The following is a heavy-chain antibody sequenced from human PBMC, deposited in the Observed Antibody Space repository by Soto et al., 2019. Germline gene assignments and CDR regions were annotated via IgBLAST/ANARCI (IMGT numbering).Heavy chain of an antibody. J-gene: IGHJ5*02. D-gene: IGHD1-26*01. V-gene: IGHV1-2*02. CDR2: INPNSGGT. CDR3: ARDPFLHLAIVGAYYWFDP. Sequence: QVQLVQSGAEVKKPGASVKVSCKASGYTFTGYYMHWVRQAPGQGLEWMGWINPNSGGTNYAQKFQVSVTMTRATSISTAYMELSRLRSDDTDVYYCARDPFLHLAIVGAYYWFDPWGQGTLVTVSS. CDR1: GYTFTGYY.